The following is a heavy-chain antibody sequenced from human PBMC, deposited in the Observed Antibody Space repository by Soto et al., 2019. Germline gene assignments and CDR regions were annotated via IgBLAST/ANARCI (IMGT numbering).Heavy chain of an antibody. D-gene: IGHD3-10*01. CDR2: INAEGTTT. J-gene: IGHJ4*02. CDR1: GFTFGSYW. V-gene: IGHV3-74*01. Sequence: EVQLVESGGGLVQPGGSLRLSCEASGFTFGSYWMNWVRQAPGKGLAWVSRINAEGTTTFYADSVKGRFTISRDNAKNTLYLDMHSLGAEAPAVYFCASLMIRETIDFWGQGTLVTVSP. CDR3: ASLMIRETIDF.